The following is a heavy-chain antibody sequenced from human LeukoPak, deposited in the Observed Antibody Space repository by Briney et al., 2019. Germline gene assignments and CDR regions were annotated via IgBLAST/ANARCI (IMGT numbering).Heavy chain of an antibody. Sequence: GGSLRLSCAASGFTFSSYAMSWVRQAPGKGLEWVSVIYTGGTTFYADSVKGRFTISRDNSKNTLYLQMNSLRAEDTAVYYCAKGPYYDYVWGIDYWGQGTLVTVSS. CDR1: GFTFSSYA. J-gene: IGHJ4*02. CDR3: AKGPYYDYVWGIDY. CDR2: IYTGGTT. D-gene: IGHD3-16*01. V-gene: IGHV3-23*03.